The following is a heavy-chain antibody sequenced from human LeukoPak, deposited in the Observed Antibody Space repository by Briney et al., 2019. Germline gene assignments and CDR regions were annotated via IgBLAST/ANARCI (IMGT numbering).Heavy chain of an antibody. D-gene: IGHD4-23*01. Sequence: SETLSLTCVVYGGSFSGYYWSWIRQPPGKELEWIGEINHSGSTNYNPPLKSRVTISVDTSKNQFSLKLSSVTAADTAVYYCARDLLNEGNHLDYWGQGTLVTVSS. CDR2: INHSGST. CDR1: GGSFSGYY. CDR3: ARDLLNEGNHLDY. V-gene: IGHV4-34*01. J-gene: IGHJ4*02.